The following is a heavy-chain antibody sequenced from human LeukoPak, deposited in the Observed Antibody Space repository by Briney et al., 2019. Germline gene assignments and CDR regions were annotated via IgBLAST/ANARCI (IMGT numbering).Heavy chain of an antibody. Sequence: GGSLRLSCAASGFTFSSYAMHWVRQAPGKGLEWVAVISYDGSNKYYADSVKGRFTISRDNSKNTLYLQMNSLRAEDTAIYYCSKDRTTSGGAEGYWGQGTMVTVST. V-gene: IGHV3-30-3*01. J-gene: IGHJ4*02. CDR2: ISYDGSNK. D-gene: IGHD3-10*01. CDR1: GFTFSSYA. CDR3: SKDRTTSGGAEGY.